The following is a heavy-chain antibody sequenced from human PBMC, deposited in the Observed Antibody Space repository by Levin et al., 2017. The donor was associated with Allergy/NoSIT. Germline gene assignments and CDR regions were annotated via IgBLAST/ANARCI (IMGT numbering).Heavy chain of an antibody. CDR1: GITFCNAW. J-gene: IGHJ4*02. D-gene: IGHD6-13*01. CDR3: TTYSSSWYYFDY. CDR2: IKSKTDGGTT. V-gene: IGHV3-15*01. Sequence: GGSLRLSCAASGITFCNAWMSWARQAPGKGLEWVGRIKSKTDGGTTEYAAPVKGRFTISRDDSKNTLYLQLNSLKTEDTAVYFCTTYSSSWYYFDYWGQGTLVTVSS.